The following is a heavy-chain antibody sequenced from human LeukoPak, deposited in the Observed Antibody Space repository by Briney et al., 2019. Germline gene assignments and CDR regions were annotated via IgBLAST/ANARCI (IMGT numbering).Heavy chain of an antibody. Sequence: SETLSLTCTVSGGSISSSDYYWGWIRQPPGKGLEGIASIYYGGSTYYNPSLKSRVTISVDTSMNQFSLKLNFVTTADTAVYYCARALGYCSGGSCTRGYNWFDPSGPGNPGHRPL. CDR1: GGSISSSDYY. J-gene: IGHJ5*02. CDR3: ARALGYCSGGSCTRGYNWFDP. V-gene: IGHV4-39*01. D-gene: IGHD2-15*01. CDR2: IYYGGST.